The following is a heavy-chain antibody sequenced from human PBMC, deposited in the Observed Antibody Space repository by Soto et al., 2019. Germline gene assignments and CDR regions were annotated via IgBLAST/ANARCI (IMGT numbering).Heavy chain of an antibody. Sequence: SGPTLVNPTETLTLTCSFSGFSLSTSGISVSWIRQPPGKALEWLARVDWDDDKYYNTSLRPRLTISKDTSKREVVLTMTNTDPVDTATYYSARSYYDIMTGMYYFDYWGQGNLVTVSS. J-gene: IGHJ4*02. CDR3: ARSYYDIMTGMYYFDY. CDR2: VDWDDDK. CDR1: GFSLSTSGIS. V-gene: IGHV2-70*11. D-gene: IGHD3-9*01.